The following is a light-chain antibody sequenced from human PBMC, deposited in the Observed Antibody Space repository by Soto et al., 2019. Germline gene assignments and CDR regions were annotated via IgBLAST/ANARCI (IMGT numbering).Light chain of an antibody. V-gene: IGKV1-39*01. J-gene: IGKJ1*01. CDR2: GAS. CDR3: QQSYSTLTWT. Sequence: DIQMTQSPSSLSASVGDRVNIPCRASQNITTYLNWYQQKPGQAPKLLLYGASRLQRGVPSRFSGSGAGTDFTLTIGYLQAEDFATYYWQQSYSTLTWTFGQGTKVEI. CDR1: QNITTY.